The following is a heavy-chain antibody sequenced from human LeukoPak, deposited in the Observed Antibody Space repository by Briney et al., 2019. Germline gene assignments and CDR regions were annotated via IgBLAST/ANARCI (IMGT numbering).Heavy chain of an antibody. CDR2: ISSSGSTI. CDR3: ARDKGPHYDSSGYYYFDY. Sequence: GGSLRLSCAASGFTFSSYEMNWVHQAPGKGLEWVSYISSSGSTIYYADSVKGRFTISRDNAKNSLYLQMNSLRAEDTAVYYCARDKGPHYDSSGYYYFDYWGQGTLVTVSS. J-gene: IGHJ4*02. CDR1: GFTFSSYE. D-gene: IGHD3-22*01. V-gene: IGHV3-48*03.